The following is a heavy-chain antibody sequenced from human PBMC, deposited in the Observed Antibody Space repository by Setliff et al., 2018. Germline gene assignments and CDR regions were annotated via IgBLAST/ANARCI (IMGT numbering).Heavy chain of an antibody. V-gene: IGHV4-39*01. CDR3: ARHFRSSKVQFLEYLTDYYFDS. J-gene: IGHJ4*02. D-gene: IGHD3-3*01. Sequence: SETLSLTCTVSDVSISSSSFYWAWIRQPPGKGLEWIGSIYYSGSTYYNPSLTSRVPISVDTSNNQFSLNLRSVTAADTAICYCARHFRSSKVQFLEYLTDYYFDSWGQGTLVTVSS. CDR1: DVSISSSSFY. CDR2: IYYSGST.